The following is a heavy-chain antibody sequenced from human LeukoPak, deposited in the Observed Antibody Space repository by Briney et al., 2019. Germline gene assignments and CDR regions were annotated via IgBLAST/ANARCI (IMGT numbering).Heavy chain of an antibody. CDR3: AREGIRGVEIDY. CDR2: IQQDGSEK. V-gene: IGHV3-7*01. D-gene: IGHD3-10*01. CDR1: GFTFSTYW. J-gene: IGHJ4*02. Sequence: GGSLRLSCAASGFTFSTYWMSWVRQAPGKGLEWVANIQQDGSEKYYVDSVKGRFTISRDNAKDTLYLQMNSLRAEDTAVYYCAREGIRGVEIDYWGQGTLVTVSS.